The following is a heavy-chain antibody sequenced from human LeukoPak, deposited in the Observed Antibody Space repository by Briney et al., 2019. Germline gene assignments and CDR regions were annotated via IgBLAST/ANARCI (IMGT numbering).Heavy chain of an antibody. J-gene: IGHJ4*02. CDR3: ARGSRPVVAANSFDY. CDR2: ISGSGSTT. V-gene: IGHV3-23*01. Sequence: PGGSLRLSCAASGFTFSSYAMSWVRQAPGKGVEGVSVISGSGSTTYYADSVKGRFTISGDNSKNTLYLQMNSLRAEDTAVYYCARGSRPVVAANSFDYWGQGTLVTVSS. CDR1: GFTFSSYA. D-gene: IGHD2-15*01.